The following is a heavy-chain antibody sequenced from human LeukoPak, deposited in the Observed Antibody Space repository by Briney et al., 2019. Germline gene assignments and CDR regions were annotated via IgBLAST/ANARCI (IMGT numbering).Heavy chain of an antibody. Sequence: GGSLRLSCAASGFTFSNYWMSWVRQAPGKGLEWVANINQDGSEKYYVDSVKGRFTISRDNAKNSLYLQMNSLRAEDTAVYYCARDRSSGWYYWFDPWGQGTLVTVSS. J-gene: IGHJ5*02. CDR1: GFTFSNYW. CDR2: INQDGSEK. D-gene: IGHD6-19*01. V-gene: IGHV3-7*01. CDR3: ARDRSSGWYYWFDP.